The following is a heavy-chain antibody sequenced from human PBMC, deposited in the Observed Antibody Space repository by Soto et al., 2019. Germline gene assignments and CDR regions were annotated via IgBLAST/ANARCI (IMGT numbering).Heavy chain of an antibody. D-gene: IGHD1-26*01. V-gene: IGHV1-2*04. Sequence: QVQLVQSGAEVKKPGASVKVSCKASGYTFTGYYMHWVRQAPGQGLEWMGWINPNSGGTNYAQKFQGWVTMTRDTSINTAYMELSRLRSDDTDVYYCARTRDRRVGATAFDYWGQGTLVTVSS. CDR1: GYTFTGYY. CDR2: INPNSGGT. CDR3: ARTRDRRVGATAFDY. J-gene: IGHJ4*02.